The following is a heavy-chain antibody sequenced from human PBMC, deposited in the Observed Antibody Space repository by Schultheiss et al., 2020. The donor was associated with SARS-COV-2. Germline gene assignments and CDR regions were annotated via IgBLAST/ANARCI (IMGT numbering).Heavy chain of an antibody. D-gene: IGHD2-21*01. CDR1: GYTFTSYG. Sequence: ASVKVSCKASGYTFTSYGISWVLQAPGQGLEWMGWISAYNGNTNYAQKLQGRVTMTTDTSTSTAYMELRSLRSDDTAVYYCARGAWRLPNYYYGMDVWGQGTTVTVSS. CDR3: ARGAWRLPNYYYGMDV. CDR2: ISAYNGNT. J-gene: IGHJ6*02. V-gene: IGHV1-18*01.